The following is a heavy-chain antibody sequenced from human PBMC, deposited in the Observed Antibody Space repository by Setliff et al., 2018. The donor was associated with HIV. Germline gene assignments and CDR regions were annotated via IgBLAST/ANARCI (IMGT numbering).Heavy chain of an antibody. D-gene: IGHD6-13*01. V-gene: IGHV3-30*02. J-gene: IGHJ4*02. Sequence: GGSLRLSCAASGFTFSSYGMHWVRQAPGKGLEWVAFIRSDESDKHYADSVKGRFTISRDNSKNTLYLQMNSLRAEDTAVYYCAKNLFSSRWSPLDSWGQGTSVTVSS. CDR2: IRSDESDK. CDR1: GFTFSSYG. CDR3: AKNLFSSRWSPLDS.